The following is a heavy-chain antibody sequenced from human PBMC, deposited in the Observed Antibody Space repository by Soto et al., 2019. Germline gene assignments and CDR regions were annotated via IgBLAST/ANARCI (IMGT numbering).Heavy chain of an antibody. CDR2: LNPNTDKT. D-gene: IGHD5-12*01. Sequence: QVQLVQSGAEVKKPGASVKVSCEASGYTFSNYDINWVRQATGQGLEWMGWLNPNTDKTGSAQKFQGRATMTRNTSLSTAYLELSGLRSDDAAVYYCARGIKGLPPSAFDIWGQGTRVTVSS. CDR1: GYTFSNYD. V-gene: IGHV1-8*01. CDR3: ARGIKGLPPSAFDI. J-gene: IGHJ3*02.